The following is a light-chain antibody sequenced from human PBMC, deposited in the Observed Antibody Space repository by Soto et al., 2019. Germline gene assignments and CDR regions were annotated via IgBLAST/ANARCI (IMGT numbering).Light chain of an antibody. CDR2: DAS. V-gene: IGKV3D-20*01. Sequence: EIVMTQSPGTLSVSPGERATLSCGASQSVPRNYLAWYQQKSGLAPRLLMYDASIRATGIPDRFSGSGSGTDFTLTISRLEPEDFAVYYCQQYDRSPWTFGQGTKVDIK. CDR3: QQYDRSPWT. CDR1: QSVPRNY. J-gene: IGKJ1*01.